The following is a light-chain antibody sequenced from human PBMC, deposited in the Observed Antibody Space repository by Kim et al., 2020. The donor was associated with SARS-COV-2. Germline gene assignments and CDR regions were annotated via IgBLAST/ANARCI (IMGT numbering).Light chain of an antibody. CDR1: PSISKW. J-gene: IGKJ1*01. Sequence: ASVGDRVIMTCRASPSISKWLAWYQQKRGEAPILLIYQASILESGIPSRFSGGGSGTEFTLTISSLQPEDFATYYCQQYDKYGWTFGQGTKVDIK. CDR3: QQYDKYGWT. V-gene: IGKV1-5*03. CDR2: QAS.